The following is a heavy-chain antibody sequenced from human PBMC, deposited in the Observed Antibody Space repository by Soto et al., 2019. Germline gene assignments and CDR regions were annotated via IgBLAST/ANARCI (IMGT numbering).Heavy chain of an antibody. CDR2: VYSTGGV. J-gene: IGHJ6*02. CDR1: GDSIGRFY. CDR3: ARDLSGTGLDI. Sequence: QLQLHESGPGLVKPSETLSLTCNVSGDSIGRFYWSWIRQSAGKGLEGIGRVYSTGGVTYNPALKGRVTISLDRSNNHVSLVMNSVTAADTAVYFCARDLSGTGLDIWGRGTRVSVSS. D-gene: IGHD1-26*01. V-gene: IGHV4-4*07.